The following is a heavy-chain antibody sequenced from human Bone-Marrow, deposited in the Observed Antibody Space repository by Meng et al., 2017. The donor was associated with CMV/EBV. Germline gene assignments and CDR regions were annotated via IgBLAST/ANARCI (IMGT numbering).Heavy chain of an antibody. D-gene: IGHD1-7*01. CDR2: INHSGST. J-gene: IGHJ6*02. Sequence: SETLSLTCAVYGGSFSGYYWSWIRQPPGKGLEWIGEINHSGSTNYNPSLKSRVTISVDTSKNQFSLKLSSVTAADTAVYYCARGVVTGTIYYYYGMYVWGQGTTVTVSS. V-gene: IGHV4-34*01. CDR1: GGSFSGYY. CDR3: ARGVVTGTIYYYYGMYV.